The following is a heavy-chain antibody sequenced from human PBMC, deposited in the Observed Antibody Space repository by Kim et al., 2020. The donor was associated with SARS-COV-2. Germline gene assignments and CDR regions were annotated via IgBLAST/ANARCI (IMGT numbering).Heavy chain of an antibody. V-gene: IGHV3-30*01. CDR3: ARTRREGSGSYPLRY. Sequence: DSVKGRFTISRDKSKNTLYLQMNSLRAEDTAVYYCARTRREGSGSYPLRYWGQGTLVTVSS. D-gene: IGHD3-10*01. J-gene: IGHJ4*02.